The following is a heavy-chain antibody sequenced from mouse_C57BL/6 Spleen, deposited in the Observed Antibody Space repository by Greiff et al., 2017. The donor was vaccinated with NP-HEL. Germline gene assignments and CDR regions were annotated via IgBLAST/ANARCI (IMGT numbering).Heavy chain of an antibody. CDR3: ARNWYYGSSSAWFAC. CDR1: GFSLTSYG. D-gene: IGHD1-1*01. Sequence: QVQLQQSGPGLVQPSQSLSITCTVSGFSLTSYGVHWVRQSPGKGLEWLGVIWSGGSTDYYAAFISRLSISKDTSKSQVFFKMNRLQADDTAIYYCARNWYYGSSSAWFACWGQGTLVTVSA. CDR2: IWSGGST. V-gene: IGHV2-2*01. J-gene: IGHJ3*01.